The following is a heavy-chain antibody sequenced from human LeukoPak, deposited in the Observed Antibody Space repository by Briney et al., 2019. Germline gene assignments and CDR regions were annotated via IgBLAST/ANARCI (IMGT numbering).Heavy chain of an antibody. V-gene: IGHV3-48*04. CDR3: ARGIQLWFVLDY. Sequence: PGGSLRLSCAASGFTFSTYSMNWVRQAPGKGLEWVSYISSSISTMYYADSVEGRFTISRDNAKNSLYLQMNSLRAEDTAVYYCARGIQLWFVLDYWGQGTLVTVSS. D-gene: IGHD5-18*01. J-gene: IGHJ4*02. CDR2: ISSSISTM. CDR1: GFTFSTYS.